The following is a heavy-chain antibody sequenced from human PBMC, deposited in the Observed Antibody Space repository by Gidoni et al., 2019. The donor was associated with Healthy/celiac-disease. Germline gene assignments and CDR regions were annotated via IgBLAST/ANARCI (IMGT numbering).Heavy chain of an antibody. CDR2: INHSGST. Sequence: TLSLTCAVYGGSFSGYYWSWIRRPPGKGLELIGDINHSGSTNYNPSLKSRVTITVDTSKNQFSLKLSSVTAADTAVYYCARIPPLTYYYGSGSYYRGHYFDYWGQGTLFTVSS. CDR1: GGSFSGYY. CDR3: ARIPPLTYYYGSGSYYRGHYFDY. V-gene: IGHV4-34*01. D-gene: IGHD3-10*01. J-gene: IGHJ4*02.